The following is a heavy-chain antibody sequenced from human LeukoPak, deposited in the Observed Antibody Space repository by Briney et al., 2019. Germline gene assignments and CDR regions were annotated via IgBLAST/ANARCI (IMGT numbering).Heavy chain of an antibody. CDR3: AAAQNYYGSGREYFQH. Sequence: GASVKVSCKASGFTFTSSAVQWVRQARGQRLEWIGWIVVGSSKTNYEQKFQERVTITRDMSISTVYMELSSLRSEDTAVYYCAAAQNYYGSGREYFQHWGQGTLVTVSS. CDR2: IVVGSSKT. J-gene: IGHJ1*01. V-gene: IGHV1-58*01. CDR1: GFTFTSSA. D-gene: IGHD3-10*01.